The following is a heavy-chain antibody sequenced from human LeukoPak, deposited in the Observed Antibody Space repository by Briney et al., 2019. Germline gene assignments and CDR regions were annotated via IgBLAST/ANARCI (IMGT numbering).Heavy chain of an antibody. CDR3: ARILGYCSGGSCRYFDY. CDR1: GFTFSSYG. D-gene: IGHD2-15*01. V-gene: IGHV3-30*02. J-gene: IGHJ4*02. CDR2: IRYDGSNK. Sequence: GGSPRLSCAASGFTFSSYGMHWVRQAPGKGLEWVAFIRYDGSNKYYADSVKGRVTISRDNAKNSLYLQMNSLRAEDTAVYYCARILGYCSGGSCRYFDYWGQGTLVTVSS.